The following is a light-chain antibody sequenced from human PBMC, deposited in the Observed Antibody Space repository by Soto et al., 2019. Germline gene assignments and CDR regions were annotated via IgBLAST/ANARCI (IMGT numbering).Light chain of an antibody. V-gene: IGLV2-14*01. CDR2: EVS. CDR1: SSDIGAYNY. J-gene: IGLJ1*01. CDR3: LSFTRSDTYI. Sequence: QSVLTQPASVSGSPGQSITFSCTGTSSDIGAYNYVSWYQHHPAKAPKLMIYEVSNRPSGISNRFSGSKSGNTASLTISGLQAEDEADYYCLSFTRSDTYIFGTGTKVTV.